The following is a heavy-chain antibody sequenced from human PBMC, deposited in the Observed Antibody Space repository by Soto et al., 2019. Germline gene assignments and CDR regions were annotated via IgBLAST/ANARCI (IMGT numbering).Heavy chain of an antibody. D-gene: IGHD3-3*01. CDR3: ARANDDFWGGEPYYYYYGMDV. Sequence: SETLSLTCTVSGGSISSGDYYWSWIRQPPGKGLEWIGYIYYSGSTYYNPSLKSRVTISVDTSKNQFSLKLSSVTAADTAVYYCARANDDFWGGEPYYYYYGMDVWGQGTTVTVSS. V-gene: IGHV4-30-4*01. CDR2: IYYSGST. J-gene: IGHJ6*02. CDR1: GGSISSGDYY.